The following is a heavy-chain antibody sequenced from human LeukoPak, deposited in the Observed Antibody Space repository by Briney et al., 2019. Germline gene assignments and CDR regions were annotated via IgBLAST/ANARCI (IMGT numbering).Heavy chain of an antibody. J-gene: IGHJ5*02. CDR3: AIYSSSWSAFDP. V-gene: IGHV3-66*01. CDR1: EFSVGSNY. D-gene: IGHD6-13*01. Sequence: GGSLRLSCAASEFSVGSNYMTWVRQAPGKGLEWVSLIYSGGSTYYADSVKGRFTISRDNAKNSLYLQMNSLRAEDTAVYYCAIYSSSWSAFDPWGQGTLVTVSS. CDR2: IYSGGST.